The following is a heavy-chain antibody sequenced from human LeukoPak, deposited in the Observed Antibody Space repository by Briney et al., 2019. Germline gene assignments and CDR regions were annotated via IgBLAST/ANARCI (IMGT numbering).Heavy chain of an antibody. CDR2: ISGSGGSA. D-gene: IGHD1-7*01. CDR1: GFRLRTYG. CDR3: TRDWNYRGGYYYYMDV. J-gene: IGHJ6*03. V-gene: IGHV3-23*01. Sequence: GGSLRLSCAASGFRLRTYGMSWVRQAPGKGLEWVSAISGSGGSAYYADSVKGRFTISRDNSKNTLYLQMNSLKTEDTAVYYCTRDWNYRGGYYYYMDVWGKGTTVTVSS.